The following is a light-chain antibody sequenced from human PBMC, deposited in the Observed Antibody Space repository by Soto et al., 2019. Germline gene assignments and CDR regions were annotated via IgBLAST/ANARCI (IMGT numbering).Light chain of an antibody. J-gene: IGKJ1*01. CDR3: QQRSNWTRT. CDR1: QNISNY. V-gene: IGKV3-11*01. Sequence: IVLTQSPATLSLSPGKRASLSCRASQNISNYLIWYQQKPGQAPRLLIYDVSNRATGIPARFSGSVSGTDGTLTISSLENEDFAVYYCQQRSNWTRTFGQGTKVDIK. CDR2: DVS.